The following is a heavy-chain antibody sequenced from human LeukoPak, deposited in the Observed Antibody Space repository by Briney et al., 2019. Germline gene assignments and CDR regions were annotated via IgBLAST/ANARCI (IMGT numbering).Heavy chain of an antibody. D-gene: IGHD5-18*01. CDR1: GYGFTSYW. CDR3: ARQDTAMATYYFDY. CDR2: IYPGDSDT. V-gene: IGHV5-51*01. Sequence: GEALQISCKGSGYGFTSYWIGWVRQMPGKGLEWTGSIYPGDSDTRYSPSFQGQVTISADKSISTAYLQWSSLKASDTAMYYCARQDTAMATYYFDYWGQGTLVTVSS. J-gene: IGHJ4*02.